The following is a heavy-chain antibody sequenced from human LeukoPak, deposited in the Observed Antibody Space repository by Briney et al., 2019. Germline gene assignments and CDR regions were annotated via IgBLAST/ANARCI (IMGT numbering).Heavy chain of an antibody. Sequence: PGGSLRLSCEVSGLIFETYGMHWVRQAPGKGLEWVGVISKNGSNTYYGDSVKGRFTISRDNSNNTLSLQMNGLTTEDTGVYFCVKGRRGSSYVRCFDSWGQGTLVTVSS. CDR2: ISKNGSNT. D-gene: IGHD5-18*01. V-gene: IGHV3-30*18. CDR1: GLIFETYG. CDR3: VKGRRGSSYVRCFDS. J-gene: IGHJ4*02.